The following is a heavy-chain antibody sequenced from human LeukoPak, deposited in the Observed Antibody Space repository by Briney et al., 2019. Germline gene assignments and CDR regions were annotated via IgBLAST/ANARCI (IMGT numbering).Heavy chain of an antibody. CDR1: GLTFSSTA. D-gene: IGHD3-22*01. CDR3: ARVPNNYYDSSGYSDY. CDR2: IRTDDIT. Sequence: GGSLRLSCASSGLTFSSTAMAWVRQTPGRGLEWVSAIRTDDITYYADSVKGRFTISRDNSKNTLYLQMNSLRAEDTAVYYCARVPNNYYDSSGYSDYWGQGTLVTVSS. V-gene: IGHV3-66*01. J-gene: IGHJ4*02.